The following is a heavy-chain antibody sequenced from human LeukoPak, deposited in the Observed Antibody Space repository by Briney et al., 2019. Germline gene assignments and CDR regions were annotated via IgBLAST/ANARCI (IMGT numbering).Heavy chain of an antibody. CDR1: GYTFSSYS. D-gene: IGHD3-22*01. CDR3: ARGLAPADYDSTAQGGAFDI. CDR2: IIPIFGTA. Sequence: SVKVSCKASGYTFSSYSISWVRQAPGQGLEWMGWIIPIFGTANYAQKFQGRVTMTGDTSTSTAYMELSSLRSDDTAVYYCARGLAPADYDSTAQGGAFDIWGQGTMVTVYS. J-gene: IGHJ3*02. V-gene: IGHV1-69*06.